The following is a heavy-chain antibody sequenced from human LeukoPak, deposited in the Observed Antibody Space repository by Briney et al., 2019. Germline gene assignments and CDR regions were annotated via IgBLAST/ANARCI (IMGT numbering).Heavy chain of an antibody. D-gene: IGHD3-10*01. CDR2: IWYDGSNK. CDR3: ARDRPYYYGSGSWRYYYGMDV. V-gene: IGHV3-33*01. Sequence: GGSLRLSCAASGSTFSSYGMHWVRQAPGKGLEWVAVIWYDGSNKYYADSVKGRFTISRDNSKNTLYLQMNSLRAEDTAVYYCARDRPYYYGSGSWRYYYGMDVWGKGTTVTVSS. J-gene: IGHJ6*04. CDR1: GSTFSSYG.